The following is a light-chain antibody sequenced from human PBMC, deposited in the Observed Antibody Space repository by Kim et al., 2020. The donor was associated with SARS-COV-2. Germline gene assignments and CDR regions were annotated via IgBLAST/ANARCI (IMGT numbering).Light chain of an antibody. V-gene: IGLV3-21*04. CDR3: QVWDTSSDHHYV. CDR1: NIGSKS. J-gene: IGLJ1*01. Sequence: SYELTQPPSLSVAPGKTARITCVGNNIGSKSVHWYRQKTGLAPVVVMCFDSDRPSGIPERFSGSNSGNTATLTISGVEAGDEADYYCQVWDTSSDHHYVFGTGTKVTVL. CDR2: FDS.